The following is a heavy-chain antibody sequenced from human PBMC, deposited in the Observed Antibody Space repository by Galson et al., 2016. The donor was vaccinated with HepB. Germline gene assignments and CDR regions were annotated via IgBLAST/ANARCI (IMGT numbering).Heavy chain of an antibody. D-gene: IGHD1-1*01. CDR1: GFTFSTYA. Sequence: SLRLSCAASGFTFSTYAMSWVRQAPGKGLEWVSGISASGGSTYYADSVKGRFTISRDNSKTTLYVQMNSLRADDTAVYYCAKGRRVATADDMDVWGKGTTVTVSS. CDR2: ISASGGST. CDR3: AKGRRVATADDMDV. J-gene: IGHJ6*04. V-gene: IGHV3-23*01.